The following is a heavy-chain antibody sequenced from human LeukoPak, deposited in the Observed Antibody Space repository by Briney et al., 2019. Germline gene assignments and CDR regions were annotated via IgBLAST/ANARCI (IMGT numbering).Heavy chain of an antibody. D-gene: IGHD5-12*01. CDR2: ISAYNGNT. V-gene: IGHV1-18*01. Sequence: GASVKVSCKASGYTFTSYGISWVRQAPGQGLEWMGWISAYNGNTNYAQKLQGRVTMTTDTSTSTAYMELRSLRSDDTAVYYCARGYSGFIVATIGLFDYWGQGTLVTVSS. CDR3: ARGYSGFIVATIGLFDY. CDR1: GYTFTSYG. J-gene: IGHJ4*02.